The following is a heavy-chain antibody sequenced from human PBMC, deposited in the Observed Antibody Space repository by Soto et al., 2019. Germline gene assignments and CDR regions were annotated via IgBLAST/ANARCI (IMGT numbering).Heavy chain of an antibody. D-gene: IGHD3-22*01. CDR3: ARHPFRGDSSGYYLFEY. CDR1: GGSISSYY. Sequence: SETLSLTCTVSGGSISSYYWSWIRQPPGKGLEWIGYIYYSGSTNYNPSLKSRVTISVDTSKNQFSLKLSSVTAADTAVYYCARHPFRGDSSGYYLFEYWGQGTLVTV. V-gene: IGHV4-59*08. J-gene: IGHJ4*02. CDR2: IYYSGST.